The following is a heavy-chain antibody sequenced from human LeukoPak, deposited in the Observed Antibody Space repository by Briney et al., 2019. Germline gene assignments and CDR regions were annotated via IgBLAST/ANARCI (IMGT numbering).Heavy chain of an antibody. J-gene: IGHJ1*01. V-gene: IGHV3-23*01. CDR2: ISDHGNST. CDR1: GFTFSSYA. D-gene: IGHD6-13*01. Sequence: GESLKISCAASGFTFSSYAMSWVRQGQGKGPEWVSSISDHGNSTYTAASVKGRFTISRDNSKNTLYLQMNSLRAEDTAVYYCAKDLIYSSSWSDNWGQGTLVTVSS. CDR3: AKDLIYSSSWSDN.